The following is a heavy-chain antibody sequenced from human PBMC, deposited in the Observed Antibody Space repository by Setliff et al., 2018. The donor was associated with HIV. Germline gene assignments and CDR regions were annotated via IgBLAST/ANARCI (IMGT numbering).Heavy chain of an antibody. Sequence: SETLSLTCTVSGGSISGYYWNWIRQPPGKRLEWIGYIYYNGSTNYNPSLKSRVTISVDTPKNQFSLRLSSVTAADTAVYYCARHHQTEFYYYYMDIWGKGTTVTVSS. CDR2: IYYNGST. CDR1: GGSISGYY. J-gene: IGHJ6*03. V-gene: IGHV4-59*08. CDR3: ARHHQTEFYYYYMDI. D-gene: IGHD1-1*01.